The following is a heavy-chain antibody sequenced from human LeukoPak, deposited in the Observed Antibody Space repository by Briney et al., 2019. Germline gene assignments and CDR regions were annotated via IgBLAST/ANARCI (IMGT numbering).Heavy chain of an antibody. CDR2: IRGGGGSA. D-gene: IGHD4-17*01. CDR1: GFTFSAYA. V-gene: IGHV3-23*01. CDR3: ARDPNGDYIGAFDM. J-gene: IGHJ3*02. Sequence: PGGSLRLSCTASGFTFSAYAMMWVRQAPGKGPEWVSAIRGGGGSAFYADSVKGRFTISRYNSKYTLFLQMNSLRAEETAVYYCARDPNGDYIGAFDMWGPGTMVTVSS.